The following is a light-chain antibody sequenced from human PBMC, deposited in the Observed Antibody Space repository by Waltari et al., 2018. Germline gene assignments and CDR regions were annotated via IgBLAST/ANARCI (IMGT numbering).Light chain of an antibody. CDR2: GAS. Sequence: EIVMTQSPATLSVSPGDRATLSCRASQSVKSHLAWYQQRPGQTPRLLIYGASSRARGVPDRFSGSGSGTDFNLTISSLQSEDFAVYYCQEYQTWLRGTFGQGTKVDIK. V-gene: IGKV3-15*01. CDR3: QEYQTWLRGT. J-gene: IGKJ1*01. CDR1: QSVKSH.